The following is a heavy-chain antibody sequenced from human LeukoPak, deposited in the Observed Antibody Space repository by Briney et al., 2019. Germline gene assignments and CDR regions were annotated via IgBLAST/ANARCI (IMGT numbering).Heavy chain of an antibody. Sequence: VNGSSPASAHTSTAKPMPRVPQTPAQRLACTTWIHPKRGGTNYAQKFQGMVTMTRDTSISTAYMELSRMRSDDTDVYYCARAHITSAYCGGDCYYYFDYWGQGTLVTVSS. D-gene: IGHD2-21*02. J-gene: IGHJ4*02. CDR2: IHPKRGGT. CDR3: ARAHITSAYCGGDCYYYFDY. CDR1: AHTSTAKP. V-gene: IGHV1-2*02.